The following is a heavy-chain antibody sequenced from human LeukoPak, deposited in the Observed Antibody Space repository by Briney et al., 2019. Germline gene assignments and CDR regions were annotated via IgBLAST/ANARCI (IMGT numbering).Heavy chain of an antibody. D-gene: IGHD3-9*01. CDR2: MNPNSGNT. Sequence: PRASVKVSCKASGYTFTGYYMHWVRQATGQGLEWMGWMNPNSGNTGYAQKFQGRVTMTRNTSISTAYMELSSLRSEDTAVYYCARGDWYYYFDYWGQGTLVTVSS. V-gene: IGHV1-8*02. J-gene: IGHJ4*02. CDR3: ARGDWYYYFDY. CDR1: GYTFTGYY.